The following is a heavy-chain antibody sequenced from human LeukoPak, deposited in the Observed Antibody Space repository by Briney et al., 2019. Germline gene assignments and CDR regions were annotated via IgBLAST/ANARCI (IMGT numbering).Heavy chain of an antibody. V-gene: IGHV4-59*13. D-gene: IGHD6-13*01. Sequence: SETLSLTCTVSGGSISSYYWSWIRQPPGKGLEWIGYIYYSGSTNYNPSLKSRVTISVDTSKNQFSLKLSSVTAADTAVYYCARDPVGAAAGPTPTSYYYYYMDVWGKGTTVAVSS. CDR1: GGSISSYY. CDR2: IYYSGST. CDR3: ARDPVGAAAGPTPTSYYYYYMDV. J-gene: IGHJ6*03.